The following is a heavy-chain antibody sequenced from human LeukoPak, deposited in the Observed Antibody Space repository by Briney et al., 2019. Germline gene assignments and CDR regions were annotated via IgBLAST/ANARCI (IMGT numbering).Heavy chain of an antibody. CDR2: IYSDGTT. V-gene: IGHV3-66*01. J-gene: IGHJ4*02. CDR1: GFAVINNY. CDR3: VKDRYSSGFSSYFDH. D-gene: IGHD6-19*01. Sequence: GGSLRLSCAASGFAVINNYMSWVRQAPGKGLAWVSVIYSDGTTVYADSVKGRFTISRDNSKNTLYLQMNSLRAEDTAVYYCVKDRYSSGFSSYFDHWGQGTLVTVSS.